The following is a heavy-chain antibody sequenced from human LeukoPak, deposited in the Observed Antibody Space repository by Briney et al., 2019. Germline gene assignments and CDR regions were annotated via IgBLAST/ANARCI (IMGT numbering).Heavy chain of an antibody. J-gene: IGHJ6*03. CDR2: ISSSSTYI. CDR3: AKSSGRNYYYYMDV. V-gene: IGHV3-21*01. D-gene: IGHD6-19*01. Sequence: PGGSLRLSCAASGFTFSNYGMNWVRQAPGKGLEWVSSISSSSTYIYYADSVKGRFTISRDNAKNSLYLQMNSLRAEDTAVYYCAKSSGRNYYYYMDVWGKGTTVIASS. CDR1: GFTFSNYG.